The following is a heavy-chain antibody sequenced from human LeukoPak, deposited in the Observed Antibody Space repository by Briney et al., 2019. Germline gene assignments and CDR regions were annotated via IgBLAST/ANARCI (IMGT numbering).Heavy chain of an antibody. CDR1: GFTFSSYS. J-gene: IGHJ3*02. Sequence: TGGSLRLSCAASGFTFSSYSMNWVRQAPGKGLEWVSSISSSSSYIYYADSVKGRFTISRDNAKNSLYLQMNSLRAEDTAVYYCATELPGDAFDIWGQGTMVTVSS. CDR3: ATELPGDAFDI. CDR2: ISSSSSYI. V-gene: IGHV3-21*01. D-gene: IGHD1-1*01.